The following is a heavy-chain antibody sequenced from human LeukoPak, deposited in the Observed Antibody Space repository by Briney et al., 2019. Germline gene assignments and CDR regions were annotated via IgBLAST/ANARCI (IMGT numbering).Heavy chain of an antibody. D-gene: IGHD2-15*01. CDR3: AKSPVSSCRGSFCYPFDY. CDR1: GFTFSSYE. J-gene: IGHJ4*02. V-gene: IGHV3-48*03. Sequence: PGGSLRLSCAASGFTFSSYEMNWVRQAPGKGLEWVSYTSSSGRTIYYADSVKGRFTISRDNSRNTLYLQMNTLRAEDTAVYFCAKSPVSSCRGSFCYPFDYWGQGNLVTVSS. CDR2: TSSSGRTI.